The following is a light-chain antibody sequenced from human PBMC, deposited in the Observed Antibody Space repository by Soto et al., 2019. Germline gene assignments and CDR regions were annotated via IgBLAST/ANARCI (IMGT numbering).Light chain of an antibody. J-gene: IGKJ4*01. CDR3: QQYADSPLT. Sequence: EIVLTQSPDTLSLSPGERATLSCRTSEPIRNTYVAWYQQQPGQAPRLLIYAASSRAIGIPDRFSGSGSGTDFTLTISRLEPEDFALYYCQQYADSPLTFGGGTKVDIK. V-gene: IGKV3-20*01. CDR1: EPIRNTY. CDR2: AAS.